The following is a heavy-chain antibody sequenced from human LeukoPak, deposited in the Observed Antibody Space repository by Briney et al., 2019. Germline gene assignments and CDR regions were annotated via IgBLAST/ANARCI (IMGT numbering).Heavy chain of an antibody. Sequence: PSETLSLTCTVSGGSISSYYWSWIRQPAGKGLEWIGRIYTSGSTNYNPSLKSRVTMSVDTSKNQFSLKLSSVTAADTAVYYCARHWGDYDSTPFDYWGQGTLVTVSS. CDR3: ARHWGDYDSTPFDY. CDR2: IYTSGST. V-gene: IGHV4-4*07. J-gene: IGHJ4*02. CDR1: GGSISSYY. D-gene: IGHD5-12*01.